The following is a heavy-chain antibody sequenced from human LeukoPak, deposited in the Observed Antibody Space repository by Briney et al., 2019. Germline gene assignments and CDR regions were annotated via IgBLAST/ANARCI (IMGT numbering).Heavy chain of an antibody. Sequence: PGGSLRLSCAASGFTFSSYSMNWVRQAPGKGLEWVSSISSSSSYIYYADSVKGRFTISRDNAKNSLYLQMNSLRAEETAVYYCARGGADILTGYPPGYFDYWGQGTLVTVSS. D-gene: IGHD3-9*01. J-gene: IGHJ4*02. CDR1: GFTFSSYS. V-gene: IGHV3-21*01. CDR2: ISSSSSYI. CDR3: ARGGADILTGYPPGYFDY.